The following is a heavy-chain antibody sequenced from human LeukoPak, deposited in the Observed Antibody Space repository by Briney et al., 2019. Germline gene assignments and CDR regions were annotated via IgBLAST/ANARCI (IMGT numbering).Heavy chain of an antibody. V-gene: IGHV4-59*01. D-gene: IGHD4-23*01. Sequence: SETLSPTCTVSGGSISNYFWNWVRRPPGKGLQWIGYIYSSGSTYYNPSLKSRLTISLDTSKNQFSLQLSSVTAADTAVYYCARSDYGGNSAAFGVWGQGTMVTVSS. CDR1: GGSISNYF. J-gene: IGHJ3*01. CDR2: IYSSGST. CDR3: ARSDYGGNSAAFGV.